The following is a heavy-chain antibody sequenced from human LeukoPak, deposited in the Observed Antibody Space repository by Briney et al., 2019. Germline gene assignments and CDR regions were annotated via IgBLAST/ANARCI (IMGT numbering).Heavy chain of an antibody. CDR3: AKDKSMARGIISDYFDY. Sequence: PGGSLRLSCAASGFTFSRYGMHWVRQAPSKGLEWVAVLSFDESNTYYADSVKGRFTISRDNSENTLYLHVHSLRAEDTAFYYCAKDKSMARGIISDYFDYWGQGTLVTVSS. J-gene: IGHJ4*02. D-gene: IGHD3-10*01. CDR2: LSFDESNT. CDR1: GFTFSRYG. V-gene: IGHV3-30*18.